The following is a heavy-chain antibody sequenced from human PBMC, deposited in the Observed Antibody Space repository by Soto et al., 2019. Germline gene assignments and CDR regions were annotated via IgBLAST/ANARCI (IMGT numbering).Heavy chain of an antibody. CDR3: AKGGWYTSSSRSDC. Sequence: QVQLVESGGGVVQPGTSLRLSCSASGFTLSGVDMHWVRQAPGKGLEWVVVMSYDGRNQYYADSVKGRFTVSRDSSKSTLYLQMNSLRTEDAAVYYCAKGGWYTSSSRSDCWGQGTLVTVSS. CDR2: MSYDGRNQ. V-gene: IGHV3-30*18. D-gene: IGHD6-6*01. J-gene: IGHJ4*02. CDR1: GFTLSGVD.